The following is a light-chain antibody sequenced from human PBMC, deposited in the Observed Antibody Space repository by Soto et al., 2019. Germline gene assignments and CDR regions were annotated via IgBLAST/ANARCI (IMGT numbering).Light chain of an antibody. CDR3: QQYHSYWT. V-gene: IGKV1-5*01. Sequence: DIQITQSSSTLSGSVGDRGTITFRASQTISSWLAWYQQKPGKAPKLLIYDASSLESGVPQRFSGSGSGTEFTLTISSLQTDDFSTYYCQQYHSYWTFGQGTKVDIK. CDR1: QTISSW. J-gene: IGKJ1*01. CDR2: DAS.